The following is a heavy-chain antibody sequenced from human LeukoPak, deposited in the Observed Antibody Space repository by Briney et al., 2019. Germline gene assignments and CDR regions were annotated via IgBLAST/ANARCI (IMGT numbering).Heavy chain of an antibody. CDR3: ARAGSYYNYYYYYMDV. CDR1: GGSISYYY. CDR2: VYYSGST. J-gene: IGHJ6*03. V-gene: IGHV4-59*01. D-gene: IGHD3-10*01. Sequence: SETLSLTCTVSGGSISYYYWSWIRQPPGKGLQWIGYVYYSGSTNYNPSLKSRVTISVDTSKNQFSLKLSSVTAADTAVYYCARAGSYYNYYYYYMDVWGKGTTVTISS.